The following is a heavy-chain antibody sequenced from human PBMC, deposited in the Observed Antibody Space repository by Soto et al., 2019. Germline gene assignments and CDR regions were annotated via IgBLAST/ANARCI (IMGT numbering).Heavy chain of an antibody. CDR3: ARLRWEQPWVFDY. CDR1: GGSFSGYY. CDR2: INHSGGT. J-gene: IGHJ4*02. V-gene: IGHV4-34*02. D-gene: IGHD1-26*01. Sequence: QVQLQQWGAGLLKPSETLSLTCAVYGGSFSGYYWSWIRQPPVKGLEWIGAINHSGGTNYNPSLKSRVTISVDTSKNQFSLKLSSVTAADTAVFYCARLRWEQPWVFDYWGQGTLVTVSS.